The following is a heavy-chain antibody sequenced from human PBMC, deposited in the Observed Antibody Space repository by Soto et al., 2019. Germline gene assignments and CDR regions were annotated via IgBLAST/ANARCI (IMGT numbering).Heavy chain of an antibody. J-gene: IGHJ3*02. CDR3: ARDQYYYDSSGYYYDAFDI. Sequence: SETLSLTCTASGGSISSYYWSWIRQPPGKGLEWIGYIYYSGSTNYNPSLKSRVTISVDTSKNQFSPKLSSVTAADTAVYYCARDQYYYDSSGYYYDAFDIWGQGTMVTVSS. V-gene: IGHV4-59*01. CDR1: GGSISSYY. D-gene: IGHD3-22*01. CDR2: IYYSGST.